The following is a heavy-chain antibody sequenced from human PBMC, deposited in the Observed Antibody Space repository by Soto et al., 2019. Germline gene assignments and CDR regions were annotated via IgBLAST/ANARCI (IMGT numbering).Heavy chain of an antibody. CDR1: GYTFTSYG. CDR2: ISAYNGNT. Sequence: QVQLVQSGAEVKKPGASVKVSCKASGYTFTSYGISWVRQAPGQGLEWMGWISAYNGNTNYAQKIKGRVTMTPDTAARTAYMEPQSMRSDDTAVPSRARDRGYSSDSWGQGSLVTVSS. D-gene: IGHD6-13*01. CDR3: ARDRGYSSDS. V-gene: IGHV1-18*01. J-gene: IGHJ4*02.